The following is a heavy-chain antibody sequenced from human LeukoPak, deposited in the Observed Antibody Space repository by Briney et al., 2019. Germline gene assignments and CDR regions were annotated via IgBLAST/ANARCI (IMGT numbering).Heavy chain of an antibody. CDR3: ARLPMAAAGTSWFDP. J-gene: IGHJ5*02. Sequence: SETLSLTCAVYGGSFSGFYWSWLRQPPGKGLEWIGEINHSGSTNYNPSLKSRVTISVDTSKSQFSLTLSSVTAADTPVYYCARLPMAAAGTSWFDPWGEGTLVTVSS. CDR1: GGSFSGFY. V-gene: IGHV4-34*01. D-gene: IGHD6-13*01. CDR2: INHSGST.